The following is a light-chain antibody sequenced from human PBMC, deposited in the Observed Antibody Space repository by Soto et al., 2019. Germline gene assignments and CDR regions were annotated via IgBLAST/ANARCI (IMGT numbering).Light chain of an antibody. CDR2: DVS. J-gene: IGLJ1*01. Sequence: QSVLTQPASVSGSPGQSITISCTGASSDVGGFDHVSWYQQHPGKVPRLLIYDVSSRPSGVSDRFSGSKSGNTAYLTISGLQAEDEADYYCNSFTTTNTYVFGTGTKVTVL. CDR3: NSFTTTNTYV. CDR1: SSDVGGFDH. V-gene: IGLV2-14*03.